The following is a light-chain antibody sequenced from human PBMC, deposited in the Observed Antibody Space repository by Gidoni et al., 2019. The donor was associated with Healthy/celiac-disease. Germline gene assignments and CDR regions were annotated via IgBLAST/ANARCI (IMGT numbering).Light chain of an antibody. J-gene: IGLJ2*01. CDR2: QDS. Sequence: SYERTHPPPVSVSPGQTASITCSGDKLGDKYACWYHQKPGQSPVLVIYQDSRRPSGVPERFSGSNSGNTATLTISGTQAMDEADYYCQAWDSSTVVFGGGTKLTVL. CDR1: KLGDKY. CDR3: QAWDSSTVV. V-gene: IGLV3-1*01.